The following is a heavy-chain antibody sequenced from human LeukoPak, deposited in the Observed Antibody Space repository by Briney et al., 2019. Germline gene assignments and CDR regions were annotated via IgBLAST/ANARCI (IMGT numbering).Heavy chain of an antibody. J-gene: IGHJ6*03. CDR3: TKYYRYCSGGSCYFHPHYYYYYYMDV. CDR2: IKSKTDGWTT. CDR1: GFTFSNAW. Sequence: PGGSLRLSCAASGFTFSNAWMSWVRQAPGKGLEWVGRIKSKTDGWTTDYAAPVKGRFTISRDDSKNTLYLQMNSLKTEDTAVYYCTKYYRYCSGGSCYFHPHYYYYYYMDVWGKGTTVTISS. V-gene: IGHV3-15*01. D-gene: IGHD2-15*01.